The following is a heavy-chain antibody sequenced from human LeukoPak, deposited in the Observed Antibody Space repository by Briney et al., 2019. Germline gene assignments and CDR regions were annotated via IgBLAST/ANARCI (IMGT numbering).Heavy chain of an antibody. J-gene: IGHJ6*02. D-gene: IGHD3-10*01. Sequence: PGGSLRLSCAASGFTFSSYWMSWVRQAPGKGLEWVANIKQDGSEKYYVDSVKGRFTISRDNAKNSLYLQMSSLRAEDTAVYYCARDRGSGSYSQKSYYGMGVWGQGTTVTVSS. CDR1: GFTFSSYW. CDR2: IKQDGSEK. V-gene: IGHV3-7*01. CDR3: ARDRGSGSYSQKSYYGMGV.